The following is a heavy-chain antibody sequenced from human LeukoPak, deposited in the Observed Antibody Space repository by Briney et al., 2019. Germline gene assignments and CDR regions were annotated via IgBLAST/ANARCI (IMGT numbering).Heavy chain of an antibody. Sequence: SETLSLTCTVSGYSISSGYYWGWIRQPPGKGLEWIGSIYHSGSTYYNPSLKSRVTISVDTSKNQFSLKLSSVTAADTAVYYCARALGATHGGVEWFDPWGQGTLVTVSS. CDR2: IYHSGST. CDR3: ARALGATHGGVEWFDP. J-gene: IGHJ5*02. CDR1: GYSISSGYY. D-gene: IGHD1-26*01. V-gene: IGHV4-38-2*02.